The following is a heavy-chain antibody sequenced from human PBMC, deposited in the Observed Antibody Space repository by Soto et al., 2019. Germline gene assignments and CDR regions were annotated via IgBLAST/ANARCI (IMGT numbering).Heavy chain of an antibody. J-gene: IGHJ4*02. Sequence: ASVKVSCKASGYTFTSYAMHWVRQAPGQRLEWLGWINAGNGNTKYSQKFQGRVTITRDTSASTAYMELNSLRSEDTAVYYCARDSPIGSTFSGYDVIDYWGQGTLVTVSS. CDR2: INAGNGNT. CDR1: GYTFTSYA. V-gene: IGHV1-3*01. CDR3: ARDSPIGSTFSGYDVIDY. D-gene: IGHD5-12*01.